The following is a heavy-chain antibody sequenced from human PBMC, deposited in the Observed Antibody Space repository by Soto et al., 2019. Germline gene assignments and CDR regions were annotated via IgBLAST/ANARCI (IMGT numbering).Heavy chain of an antibody. J-gene: IGHJ6*03. Sequence: GGSLRLSCAASGFTFSSYGMHWVRQAPGKGLEWVAVIWYDGSNKYYADSVKGRFTISRDNSKNTLYLQMNSLRAEDTAVYYCARDVVEVPAATGGYYYYYMDVWGKGTTVTVSS. V-gene: IGHV3-33*01. CDR1: GFTFSSYG. CDR2: IWYDGSNK. D-gene: IGHD2-2*01. CDR3: ARDVVEVPAATGGYYYYYMDV.